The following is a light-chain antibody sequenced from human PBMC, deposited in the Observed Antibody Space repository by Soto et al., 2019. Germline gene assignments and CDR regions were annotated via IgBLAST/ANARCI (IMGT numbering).Light chain of an antibody. V-gene: IGLV2-14*01. Sequence: HSVLAQPASVSGSPGQSITISCTGTSSDVGAYNYVSWYHQHHPGKAPELIIYDVTDRPSGVSTRFSGSKSGNTASLTISGLQAEDEGDYYCSSYTTIKTVIFGGGTKLTVL. CDR2: DVT. J-gene: IGLJ2*01. CDR3: SSYTTIKTVI. CDR1: SSDVGAYNY.